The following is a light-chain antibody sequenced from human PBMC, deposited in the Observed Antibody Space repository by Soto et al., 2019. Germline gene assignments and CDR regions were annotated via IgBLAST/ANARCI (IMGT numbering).Light chain of an antibody. Sequence: QSVLTQPPSASGSPGQSLTISCTGTSSDVGFYNFVSWYQQRPGKAPKLVIYEVTKRPSGVPGRFSGSKSGSTASLTVSGLQADDEADYYCASYAGTRLFVFGSGTKVTV. V-gene: IGLV2-8*01. J-gene: IGLJ1*01. CDR2: EVT. CDR1: SSDVGFYNF. CDR3: ASYAGTRLFV.